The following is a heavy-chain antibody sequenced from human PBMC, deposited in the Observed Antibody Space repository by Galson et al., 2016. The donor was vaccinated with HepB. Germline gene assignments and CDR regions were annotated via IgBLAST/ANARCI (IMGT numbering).Heavy chain of an antibody. J-gene: IGHJ1*01. CDR2: ISGTSEII. CDR3: SRATGSSGSWDI. V-gene: IGHV3-21*06. CDR1: GFTFNSYN. D-gene: IGHD3-10*01. Sequence: SLRLSCAASGFTFNSYNLNWIRQAPGKGLEWVAGISGTSEIIYYGGSVKGRFTISRDNAKNAVYLQMDSLRHEDTAVYFCSRATGSSGSWDIWGQGTLVSVSS.